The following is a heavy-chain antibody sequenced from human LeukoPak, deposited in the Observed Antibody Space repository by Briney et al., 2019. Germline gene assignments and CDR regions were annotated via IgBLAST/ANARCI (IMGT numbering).Heavy chain of an antibody. CDR1: GGTFSSYA. Sequence: SVKVSCKASGGTFSSYAISWVRQAPGQGLEWMGGIIPIFGTANYAQKFQGRVTITADESTSTAYMELSSLRSEGTAVYYCARERISYDFWSGYAQNWFDPWGQGTLVTVSS. V-gene: IGHV1-69*01. D-gene: IGHD3-3*01. CDR3: ARERISYDFWSGYAQNWFDP. J-gene: IGHJ5*02. CDR2: IIPIFGTA.